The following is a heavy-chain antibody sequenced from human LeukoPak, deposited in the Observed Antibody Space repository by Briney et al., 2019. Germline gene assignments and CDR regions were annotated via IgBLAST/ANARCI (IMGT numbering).Heavy chain of an antibody. Sequence: PGRSLRLSCATSGFTFSMSAMHWVRLAPGKGRDWVAVISFDGGNKFYADSVKGRFSISRDNSKNTLYLQMNSLGLDDTAVYFCARGRAGIAAAGFDYWGQGTLVTVSS. J-gene: IGHJ4*02. CDR1: GFTFSMSA. V-gene: IGHV3-30-3*01. CDR3: ARGRAGIAAAGFDY. CDR2: ISFDGGNK. D-gene: IGHD6-13*01.